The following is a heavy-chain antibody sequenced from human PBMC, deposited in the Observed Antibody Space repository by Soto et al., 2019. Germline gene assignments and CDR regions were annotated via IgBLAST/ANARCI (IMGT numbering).Heavy chain of an antibody. J-gene: IGHJ6*02. CDR2: INHSGST. CDR1: GGSFSGYY. Sequence: KPSETLSLTCAVYGGSFSGYYWSWIRQPPGKXLEWIGEINHSGSTNYNPSLKSRVTISVDTSKNQFSLKLSSVTAADTAVYYCARGFWVTIFGVVIPNYYYYRMDVWCQGTTVTVSS. V-gene: IGHV4-34*01. CDR3: ARGFWVTIFGVVIPNYYYYRMDV. D-gene: IGHD3-3*01.